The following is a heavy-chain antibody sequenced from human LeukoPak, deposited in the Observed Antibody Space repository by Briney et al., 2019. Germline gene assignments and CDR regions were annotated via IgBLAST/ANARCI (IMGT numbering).Heavy chain of an antibody. CDR1: GGTFSRND. CDR2: IMPLFGTA. J-gene: IGHJ6*03. V-gene: IGHV1-69*06. D-gene: IGHD6-13*01. CDR3: ARGYVQQRPKDYYYYMDV. Sequence: SVKVSCKDSGGTFSRNDISWVRQAPGQGLEWMGGIMPLFGTAKNAQKFQGRVTITADKSTSTAYMELSSLRSEDTAVYYCARGYVQQRPKDYYYYMDVWGKGTTVTISS.